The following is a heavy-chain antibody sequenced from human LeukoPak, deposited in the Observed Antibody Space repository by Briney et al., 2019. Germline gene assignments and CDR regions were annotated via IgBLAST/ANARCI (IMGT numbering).Heavy chain of an antibody. J-gene: IGHJ5*02. CDR2: IYYSGST. V-gene: IGHV4-31*03. CDR1: GGSISSGGYY. D-gene: IGHD2-2*01. Sequence: PSETLSLTCTVSGGSISSGGYYWSWIRQHPGKGLEWIGYIYYSGSTYYNPSLKSRVTISVDTSKNQFSLKLSSVTAADTAVYYCAREVIVVVPAAMVGWFDPWGQGTLVTVSS. CDR3: AREVIVVVPAAMVGWFDP.